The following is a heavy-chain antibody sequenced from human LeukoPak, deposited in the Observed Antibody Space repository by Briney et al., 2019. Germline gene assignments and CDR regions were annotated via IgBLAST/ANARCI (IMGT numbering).Heavy chain of an antibody. V-gene: IGHV4-30-4*08. Sequence: SETLSLTCTVSGGSISSADYYWSWIRQPPGKGLEWIGYIYYSGSTYYNPSLKSRVTISVDTSKNQFSLKLSSVTAADTAVYYCASGYYYDSSGHYRGQHTFDIWGQGTMVAVSS. D-gene: IGHD3-22*01. CDR3: ASGYYYDSSGHYRGQHTFDI. CDR2: IYYSGST. CDR1: GGSISSADYY. J-gene: IGHJ3*02.